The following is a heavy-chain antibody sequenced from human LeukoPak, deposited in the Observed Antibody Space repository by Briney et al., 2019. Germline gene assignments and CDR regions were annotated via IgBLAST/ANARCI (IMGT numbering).Heavy chain of an antibody. D-gene: IGHD6-6*01. CDR1: GGSISSYD. CDR2: INHSGGT. CDR3: ASLARGGNWFDP. Sequence: KPSETLSLTCTVSGGSISSYDWTWIRPPPGKGLEWIGEINHSGGTNYNPSLKSRVTISVDTSKNQFSLKLSSVTAADTAVYYCASLARGGNWFDPWGQGTLVTVSS. V-gene: IGHV4-34*01. J-gene: IGHJ5*02.